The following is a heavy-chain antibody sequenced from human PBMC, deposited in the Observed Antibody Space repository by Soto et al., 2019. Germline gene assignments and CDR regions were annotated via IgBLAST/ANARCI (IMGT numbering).Heavy chain of an antibody. CDR1: GGSISSGGYY. V-gene: IGHV4-31*03. Sequence: QVQLQESGPGLVKPSQTLSLTCTVSGGSISSGGYYWSWIRQHPGKGLEWSGYIYYSGSTYYNPSLKSRVTISVDTSKNQFSLKLSSVTAADTAVYYCARELEGYCSGGSCPPPSDYYYGMDVWGQGTTVTVSS. J-gene: IGHJ6*02. CDR3: ARELEGYCSGGSCPPPSDYYYGMDV. CDR2: IYYSGST. D-gene: IGHD2-15*01.